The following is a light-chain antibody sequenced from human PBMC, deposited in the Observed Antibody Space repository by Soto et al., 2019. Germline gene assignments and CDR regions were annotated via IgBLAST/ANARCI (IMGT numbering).Light chain of an antibody. CDR2: DAS. CDR3: QHYGGMWT. CDR1: QSISNR. J-gene: IGKJ1*01. V-gene: IGKV1-5*01. Sequence: DIQMNKSPSTLSASVGDRVTIPCRASQSISNRLAWYQQKPGKAPKVLIYDASSLESGVPSRFSGSGSGTEFTLTISSLQPDDFATYWCQHYGGMWTFGQGTKVDI.